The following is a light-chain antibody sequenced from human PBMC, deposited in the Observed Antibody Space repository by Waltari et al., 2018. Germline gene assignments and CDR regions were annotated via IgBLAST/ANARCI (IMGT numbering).Light chain of an antibody. V-gene: IGKV3-15*01. Sequence: EIVMTQSPATLSVSTGERATLSYRASQSISSQLAWYQQKPGQAPTLLIYGASTRATGIPARFSGSGSGTEFTLTISSLQSEDFAVYFCQQYHESPPITFGPGTKVDIK. CDR2: GAS. CDR1: QSISSQ. J-gene: IGKJ3*01. CDR3: QQYHESPPIT.